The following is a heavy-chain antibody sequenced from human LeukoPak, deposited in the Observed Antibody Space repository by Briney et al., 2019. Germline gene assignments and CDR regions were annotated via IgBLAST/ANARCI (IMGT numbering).Heavy chain of an antibody. V-gene: IGHV3-11*01. CDR2: ISSSGSTI. Sequence: GGSLRLSCAASGFTFSDYYMSWIRQAPGKGLEWVSYISSSGSTIYYADSVKGRFTISRDNAKNSLYLQMNSLRAEDTAVYYCAKSTGGYFDWPQHPFDYWGQGTLVTVSS. CDR1: GFTFSDYY. CDR3: AKSTGGYFDWPQHPFDY. D-gene: IGHD3-9*01. J-gene: IGHJ4*02.